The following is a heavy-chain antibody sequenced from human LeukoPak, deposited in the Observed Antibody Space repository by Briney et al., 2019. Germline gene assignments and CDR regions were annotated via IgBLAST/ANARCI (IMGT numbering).Heavy chain of an antibody. CDR3: ARVMYYYDSSGFTDAFDI. V-gene: IGHV4-4*07. J-gene: IGHJ3*02. CDR2: IYTSGST. CDR1: GGSISSYY. Sequence: SETLSLTCTVSGGSISSYYWSWIRQPAGKGLEWIGRIYTSGSTNYNPSLTSRVTMSVDTSKNQFSLKLSSVTAADTAVYYCARVMYYYDSSGFTDAFDIWGQGTMVTVSS. D-gene: IGHD3-22*01.